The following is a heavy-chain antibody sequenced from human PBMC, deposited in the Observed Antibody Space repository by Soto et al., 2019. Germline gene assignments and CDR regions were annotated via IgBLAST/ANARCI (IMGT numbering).Heavy chain of an antibody. CDR1: GFTFSSYS. V-gene: IGHV3-48*02. D-gene: IGHD1-26*01. CDR2: ISSSSSTI. Sequence: GGSLRLSCAASGFTFSSYSMNWVRQAPGKGLEWVSYISSSSSTIYYADSVKGRFTISRDNAKNSLYLQMNSLRDEDTAVYYCAREWELPLANAFDIWGQGTMVTVSS. J-gene: IGHJ3*02. CDR3: AREWELPLANAFDI.